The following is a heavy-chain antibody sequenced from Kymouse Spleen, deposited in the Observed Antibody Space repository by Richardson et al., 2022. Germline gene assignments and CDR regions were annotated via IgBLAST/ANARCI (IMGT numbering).Heavy chain of an antibody. CDR3: AKDKVGALGYFDY. V-gene: IGHV3-30*18. D-gene: IGHD1-26*01. J-gene: IGHJ4*02. CDR1: GFTFSSYG. Sequence: QVQLVESGGGVVQPGRSLRLSCAASGFTFSSYGMHWVRQAPGKGLEWVAVISYDGSNKYYADSVKGRFTISRDNSKNTLYLQMNSLRAEDTAVYYCAKDKVGALGYFDYWGQGTLVTVSS. CDR2: ISYDGSNK.